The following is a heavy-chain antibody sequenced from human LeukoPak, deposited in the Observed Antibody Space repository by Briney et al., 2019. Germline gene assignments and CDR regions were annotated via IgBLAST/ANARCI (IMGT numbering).Heavy chain of an antibody. CDR2: IYHSGST. CDR3: ARGGDSGPNAMRGIVGWFDP. Sequence: PSETLSLTCAVSGGSISSGGYSWSWIRQPPGKGLEWIGYIYHSGSTYYNPSLKSRVTISVDRSKNQFSLKLSSVTAADTAVYYCARGGDSGPNAMRGIVGWFDPWGQGTLVTVSS. V-gene: IGHV4-30-2*01. CDR1: GGSISSGGYS. D-gene: IGHD2-2*01. J-gene: IGHJ5*02.